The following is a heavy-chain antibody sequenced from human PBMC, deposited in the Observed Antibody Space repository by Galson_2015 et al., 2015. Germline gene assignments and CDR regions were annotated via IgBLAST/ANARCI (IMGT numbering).Heavy chain of an antibody. V-gene: IGHV3-43*01. J-gene: IGHJ4*01. CDR2: IYWDGGNT. CDR3: AKDMSMIAFGWVDC. D-gene: IGHD3-16*01. Sequence: SLRLSCAASGFTFDDYTMTWVRQAPGKGLEWVSLIYWDGGNTYYADSVKGRFTISRDNSKNSLYLQMNSLRSEDTALYYCAKDMSMIAFGWVDCSGHRTLVTVSS. CDR1: GFTFDDYT.